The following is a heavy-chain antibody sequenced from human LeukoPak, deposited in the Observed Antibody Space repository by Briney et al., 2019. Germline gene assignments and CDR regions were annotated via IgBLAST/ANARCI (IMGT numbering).Heavy chain of an antibody. Sequence: PSETLSLTCAVYGGSFSGYYWSWIRQPPGKGLEWIGEINHSGSTNYNPSLKSRVTISVDTSKNQFSLKLSSVTAADTAVYYCARHSPRVSHGRGSSSFRTNFDYWGQGTLVTVSS. CDR3: ARHSPRVSHGRGSSSFRTNFDY. CDR2: INHSGST. D-gene: IGHD6-6*01. V-gene: IGHV4-34*01. J-gene: IGHJ4*02. CDR1: GGSFSGYY.